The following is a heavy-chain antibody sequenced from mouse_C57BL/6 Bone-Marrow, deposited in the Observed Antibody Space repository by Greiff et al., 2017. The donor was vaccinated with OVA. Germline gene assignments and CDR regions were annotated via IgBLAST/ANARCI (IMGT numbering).Heavy chain of an antibody. CDR3: ARRDYGSRAWFAY. CDR2: IYPGDGDT. Sequence: VKLMESGAELVKPGASVKISCKASGYAFSSYWMNWVKQRPGKGLEWIGQIYPGDGDTNYNGKFKGKATLTADKSSSTAYMQLSSLTSEDSAVYFCARRDYGSRAWFAYWGQGTLVTVSA. V-gene: IGHV1-80*01. CDR1: GYAFSSYW. J-gene: IGHJ3*01. D-gene: IGHD1-1*01.